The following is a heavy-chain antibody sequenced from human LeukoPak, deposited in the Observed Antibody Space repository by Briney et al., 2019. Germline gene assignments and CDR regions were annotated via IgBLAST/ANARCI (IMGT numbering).Heavy chain of an antibody. CDR1: GFTFSSYA. Sequence: PGGSLRLSSAASGFTFSSYAMSWVRQAPGKGLEWVSAISGSGGSTYYADSVKGRFTISRDNSKNTLYLQMNSLRAEDTAVYYCAKNGVLIYYFDYWGQGTLVTVSS. J-gene: IGHJ4*02. CDR2: ISGSGGST. V-gene: IGHV3-23*01. CDR3: AKNGVLIYYFDY. D-gene: IGHD2-8*02.